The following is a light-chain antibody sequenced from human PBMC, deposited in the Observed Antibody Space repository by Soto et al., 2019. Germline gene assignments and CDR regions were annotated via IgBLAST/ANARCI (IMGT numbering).Light chain of an antibody. V-gene: IGKV3-11*01. Sequence: EIVLTQSPATLSLSPGERATLSCRASQSVGTFLAWYQQKPGQAPRLLIYDASNRATGIPARFSGTGSGTGFALTSSIVEAEHVAVYYCQHRTNWPRTFRRGTKLDIK. CDR1: QSVGTF. CDR3: QHRTNWPRT. J-gene: IGKJ2*01. CDR2: DAS.